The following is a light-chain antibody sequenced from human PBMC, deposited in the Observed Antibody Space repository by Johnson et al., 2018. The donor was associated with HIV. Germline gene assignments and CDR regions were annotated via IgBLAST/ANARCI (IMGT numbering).Light chain of an antibody. J-gene: IGLJ1*01. CDR3: ATWDDSLNGQV. CDR1: TSNIGSNT. V-gene: IGLV1-44*01. Sequence: QSVLTQSPSASGTPGQSVTISCSGSTSNIGSNTVNWYQQLPGTAPNLLIYRNDQRPSGVPDRFSGSNSGTSASLAIRGLQAEDEADYYCATWDDSLNGQVFGTGTEVSVL. CDR2: RND.